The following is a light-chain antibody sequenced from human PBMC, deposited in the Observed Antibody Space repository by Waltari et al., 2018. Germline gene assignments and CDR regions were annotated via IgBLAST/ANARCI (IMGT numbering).Light chain of an antibody. CDR2: GAS. Sequence: EIVLTQSPGTLSLSTGERATLPCRASQSVSSSYLAWYQQKQGQAPRLLIYGASSRATGIPDRFSGSGSGTDFTLTISRLEPEDFAVYYCQQYGSSPPDTFGQGTKLEIK. V-gene: IGKV3-20*01. J-gene: IGKJ2*01. CDR3: QQYGSSPPDT. CDR1: QSVSSSY.